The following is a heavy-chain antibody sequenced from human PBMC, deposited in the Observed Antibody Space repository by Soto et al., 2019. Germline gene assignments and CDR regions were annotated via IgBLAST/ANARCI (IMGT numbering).Heavy chain of an antibody. CDR2: ISYDGSIK. J-gene: IGHJ4*02. Sequence: GGSLRLSCAASGLTFTRYGMHWIRQAPGKGREGVAVISYDGSIKKYGNSVKGRFTISRDNSKNTVYLEMTSLRGADTAVYYCAKEVQSTYCWPFEYWGQGTLVTVSS. CDR1: GLTFTRYG. D-gene: IGHD2-15*01. V-gene: IGHV3-30*18. CDR3: AKEVQSTYCWPFEY.